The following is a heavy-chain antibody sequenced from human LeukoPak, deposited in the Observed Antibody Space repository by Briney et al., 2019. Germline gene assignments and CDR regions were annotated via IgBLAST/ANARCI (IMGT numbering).Heavy chain of an antibody. J-gene: IGHJ6*03. D-gene: IGHD3-9*01. CDR3: ARGGPSNYDILTGPIDYYYMDV. Sequence: SGTLSLTCTVSGYSISTGYYWDCIRQPPGKGREWIGTFYRGGSTYYNPSLKSRVTISVDPSKNHFSLNLTSVTAAHTAVYYCARGGPSNYDILTGPIDYYYMDVWGKGTTVTISS. V-gene: IGHV4-38-2*02. CDR2: FYRGGST. CDR1: GYSISTGYY.